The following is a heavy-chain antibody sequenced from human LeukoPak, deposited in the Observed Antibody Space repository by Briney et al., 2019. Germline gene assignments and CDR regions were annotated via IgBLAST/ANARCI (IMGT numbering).Heavy chain of an antibody. CDR1: GFTFSSYE. CDR2: ISSSGSTI. D-gene: IGHD6-19*01. CDR3: TSGRQWLAFDY. Sequence: QSGGSLRLSCAASGFTFSSYEMNWVRQAPGKGLEWVSYISSSGSTIYYADSVKGRFTISRDNAKNSLYLQMNSLRAEDTAVYYCTSGRQWLAFDYWGQGTLVTVSS. V-gene: IGHV3-48*03. J-gene: IGHJ4*02.